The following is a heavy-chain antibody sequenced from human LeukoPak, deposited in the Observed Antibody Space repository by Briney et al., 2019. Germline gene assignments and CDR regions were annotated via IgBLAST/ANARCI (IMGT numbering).Heavy chain of an antibody. V-gene: IGHV4-59*08. J-gene: IGHJ3*02. CDR1: GGPMSPYY. CDR3: ARHFTYKYYSSGYPRDAFDI. Sequence: PSETLSLTCTVSGGPMSPYYWSWIRQSPGEGLVWMGYIYYSGTTNYNPSLKSRVTISLDMSRNQFFLKLSSVTAADTALYYCARHFTYKYYSSGYPRDAFDIWGQGTRVTVSS. CDR2: IYYSGTT. D-gene: IGHD3-22*01.